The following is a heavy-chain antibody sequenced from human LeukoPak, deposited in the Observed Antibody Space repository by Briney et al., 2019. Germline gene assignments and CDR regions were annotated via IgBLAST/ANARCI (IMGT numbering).Heavy chain of an antibody. CDR1: GFTFSSYG. CDR3: ASEFIRRDGADGFDI. V-gene: IGHV3-33*05. J-gene: IGHJ3*02. D-gene: IGHD5-24*01. Sequence: GGSLRLSCAASGFTFSSYGMHWVRQAPGKGLEWVAVILYDGRNKYYADSVKGRLDISRDNSKNTLYLQMNIVRAEDTAVYYCASEFIRRDGADGFDIWGQGTMVTVSS. CDR2: ILYDGRNK.